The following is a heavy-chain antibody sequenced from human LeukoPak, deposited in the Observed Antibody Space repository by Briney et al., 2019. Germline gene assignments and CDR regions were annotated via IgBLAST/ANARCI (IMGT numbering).Heavy chain of an antibody. J-gene: IGHJ6*03. CDR2: VYNIGPP. CDR1: GGSISSYY. Sequence: SETLSLTCTVSGGSISSYYWSWIRQPPGGGLEWIGYVYNIGPPNYNPSLKSRVTISLDTPKNQFSLKLTSVTAADTAVYYCARQKRGGGLAGTLGDYYYYYYMDVWGRGTTVTVSS. CDR3: ARQKRGGGLAGTLGDYYYYYYMDV. D-gene: IGHD1-20*01. V-gene: IGHV4-59*01.